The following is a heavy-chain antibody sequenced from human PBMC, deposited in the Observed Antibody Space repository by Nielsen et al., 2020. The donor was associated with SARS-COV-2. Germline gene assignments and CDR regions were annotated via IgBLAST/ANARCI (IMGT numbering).Heavy chain of an antibody. CDR2: IYYSGSS. CDR1: GGSINTYY. J-gene: IGHJ4*02. Sequence: SETLSLTCAVSGGSINTYYWSWIRQPPGKGLEWIGYIYYSGSSNYNPPLKSRVTMSLDTSKSQFSLKLSSVTAADTAVYYCARLRGGTYYTNFDYWGQGTLVTVSS. V-gene: IGHV4-59*08. D-gene: IGHD1-26*01. CDR3: ARLRGGTYYTNFDY.